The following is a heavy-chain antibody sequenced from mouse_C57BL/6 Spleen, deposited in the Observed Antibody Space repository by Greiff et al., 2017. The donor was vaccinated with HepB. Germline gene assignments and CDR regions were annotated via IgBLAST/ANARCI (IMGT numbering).Heavy chain of an antibody. J-gene: IGHJ2*01. CDR3: ARCTTVVAPFDY. Sequence: VQLQQSGAELVKPGASVKISCKASGYAFSSYWMNWVKQRPGKGLEWIGQIYPGDGDTNYNGKVKGKATLTADKSSSTAYMQLSSLTSEDSAVYFCARCTTVVAPFDYWGQGTTLTVSS. D-gene: IGHD1-1*01. CDR2: IYPGDGDT. CDR1: GYAFSSYW. V-gene: IGHV1-80*01.